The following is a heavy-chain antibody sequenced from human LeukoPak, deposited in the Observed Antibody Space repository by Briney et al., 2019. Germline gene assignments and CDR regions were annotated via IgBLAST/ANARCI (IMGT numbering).Heavy chain of an antibody. J-gene: IGHJ4*02. V-gene: IGHV4-4*07. CDR3: ARQGVATAIDY. D-gene: IGHD2-21*02. Sequence: SETLSLTCTVSVDSISGYYWSWIRQPAGKGLEWIGRIYASGNTNYNPSLKSRVTMSVDTSKNLFALKLSSVTAADTAVYYCARQGVATAIDYWGQGTLVTVSS. CDR2: IYASGNT. CDR1: VDSISGYY.